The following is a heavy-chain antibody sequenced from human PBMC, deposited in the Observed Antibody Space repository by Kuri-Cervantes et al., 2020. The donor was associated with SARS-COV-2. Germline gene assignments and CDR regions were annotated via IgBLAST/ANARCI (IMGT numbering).Heavy chain of an antibody. Sequence: ASVKVSCKASGYTFTSNFMHWVRQATGQGLEWMGVIDPIYGSTTSAQKFQGRVTMTRDMSTSTVYMELSSLRSEDTAVYYCARRSSDYYWAMDYWGQGTLVTVSS. D-gene: IGHD3-22*01. CDR2: IDPIYGST. V-gene: IGHV1-46*01. CDR3: ARRSSDYYWAMDY. CDR1: GYTFTSNF. J-gene: IGHJ4*02.